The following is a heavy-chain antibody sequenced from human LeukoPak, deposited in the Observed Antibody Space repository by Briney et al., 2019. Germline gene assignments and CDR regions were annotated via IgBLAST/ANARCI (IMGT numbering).Heavy chain of an antibody. D-gene: IGHD3-9*01. Sequence: KPGGSLRLSCAASGFTFSSYSMNWVRQAPGKGLEWVSSISSSSSYIYYADSVKGRFTISRDNAKNSLYLQMNSLRAEDTAVYYCARSENGEYYDILTGYYAYYFDYWGQGTLVTVSS. J-gene: IGHJ4*02. CDR1: GFTFSSYS. V-gene: IGHV3-21*01. CDR3: ARSENGEYYDILTGYYAYYFDY. CDR2: ISSSSSYI.